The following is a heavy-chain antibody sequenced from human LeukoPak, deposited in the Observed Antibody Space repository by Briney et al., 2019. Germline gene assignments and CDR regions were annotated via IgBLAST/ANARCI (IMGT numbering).Heavy chain of an antibody. CDR1: GGSISSYY. D-gene: IGHD2-21*01. J-gene: IGHJ5*02. Sequence: SETLSLTCTVSGGSISSYYWTWIRQPAGRGLEWIGRIYHSGSTYYNPSLKSRVTISVDTSKNQFSLKLSSVTAADTAVYYCARGRIAFDPWGQGTLVTVSS. CDR2: IYHSGST. CDR3: ARGRIAFDP. V-gene: IGHV4-4*07.